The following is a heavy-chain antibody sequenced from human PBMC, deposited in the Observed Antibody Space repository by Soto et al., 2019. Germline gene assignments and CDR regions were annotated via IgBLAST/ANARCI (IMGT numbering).Heavy chain of an antibody. CDR1: GFIFTDHY. V-gene: IGHV3-72*01. Sequence: EVQLVESGGGLVQPGGSLRLSCAASGFIFTDHYMDWVRQAPGKGLEWVGRARNKVNSYITDYAASVRGRFTISRDDSRDSLYLQMNSLGTKDTAVYYCARLMGTSFDYWGQGTLVTVSS. CDR2: ARNKVNSYIT. J-gene: IGHJ4*02. D-gene: IGHD2-8*01. CDR3: ARLMGTSFDY.